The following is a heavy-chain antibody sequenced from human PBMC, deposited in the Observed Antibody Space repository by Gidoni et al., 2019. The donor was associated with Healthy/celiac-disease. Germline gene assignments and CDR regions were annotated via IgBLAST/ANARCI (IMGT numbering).Heavy chain of an antibody. CDR2: MNPNSGNT. D-gene: IGHD3-22*01. J-gene: IGHJ4*02. Sequence: QVQLVQSGAEVKKPGASVKVSCKASGYTFTSYESNWVRQATGQGLEWMGWMNPNSGNTGYAQKFQGRVTMTRNTSISTAYMELSSLRSEDTAVYYCARAWVPNYYDSSGYYIDYWGQGTLVTVSS. CDR3: ARAWVPNYYDSSGYYIDY. V-gene: IGHV1-8*01. CDR1: GYTFTSYE.